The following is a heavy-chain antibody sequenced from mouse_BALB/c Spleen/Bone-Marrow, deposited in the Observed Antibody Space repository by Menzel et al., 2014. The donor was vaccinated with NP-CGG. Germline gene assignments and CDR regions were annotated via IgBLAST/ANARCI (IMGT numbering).Heavy chain of an antibody. CDR1: GFDFSRYW. J-gene: IGHJ1*01. V-gene: IGHV4-1*02. CDR2: INPDSSTI. CDR3: ALLGYYGYFYV. D-gene: IGHD2-2*01. Sequence: VQLQQSGGGLVQPGGSLKLSCAASGFDFSRYWMSWVRQAPGQGLEWIGEINPDSSTINYTPPLKDKFIISRDNAKNTLYLQMSKVRSEDTALYYCALLGYYGYFYVWGAGTTVTVSS.